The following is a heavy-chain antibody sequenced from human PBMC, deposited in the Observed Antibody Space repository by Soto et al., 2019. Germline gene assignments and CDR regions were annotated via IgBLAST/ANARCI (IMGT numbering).Heavy chain of an antibody. D-gene: IGHD3-16*02. V-gene: IGHV1-69*04. J-gene: IGHJ5*02. CDR2: IVPILGIA. CDR3: ATAGYDYVWGSYRYRPTWFDP. CDR1: GYTITNSG. Sequence: ASVKVSCKASGYTITNSGISWVRQAPGQGLEWMGRIVPILGIANYAQKFQGRVTITADKSTSTAYMELSSLRSEDTAVYYCATAGYDYVWGSYRYRPTWFDPWGQGTLVTVSS.